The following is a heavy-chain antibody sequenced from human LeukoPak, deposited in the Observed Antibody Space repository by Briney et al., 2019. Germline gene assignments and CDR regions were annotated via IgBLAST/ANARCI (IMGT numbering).Heavy chain of an antibody. D-gene: IGHD3-3*01. J-gene: IGHJ4*02. CDR2: MNPKTGDT. V-gene: IGHV1-8*01. CDR1: GYTSTTYD. CDR3: ARVFGGREIGF. Sequence: ALVKVSCKASGYTSTTYDINWVRQATGQGLEWMGWMNPKTGDTAFAQKFQGRVTMTRNTSIDTAYMELTSLRSQDTAMYYCARVFGGREIGFWGQGTQVTVSS.